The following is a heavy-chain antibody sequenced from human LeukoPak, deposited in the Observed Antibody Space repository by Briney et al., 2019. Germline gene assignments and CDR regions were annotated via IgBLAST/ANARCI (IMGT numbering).Heavy chain of an antibody. D-gene: IGHD3-3*01. CDR1: GYTFTSYD. V-gene: IGHV1-8*01. CDR3: ARALKNDFWSGYLRNYYYYYMDV. Sequence: ASVKVSCKASGYTFTSYDINWVRQATGQGLEWMGWMNPNSGNTGYAQKFQGRVTMTRNTSISTAYMELSSLRSEDTAVYYCARALKNDFWSGYLRNYYYYYMDVWGKGTTVTVSS. J-gene: IGHJ6*03. CDR2: MNPNSGNT.